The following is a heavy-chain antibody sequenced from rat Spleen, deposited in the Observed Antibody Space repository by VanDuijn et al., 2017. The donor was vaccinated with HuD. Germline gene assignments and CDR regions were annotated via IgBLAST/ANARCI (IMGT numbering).Heavy chain of an antibody. CDR1: GFSLISYH. J-gene: IGHJ2*01. CDR2: IWGDGST. Sequence: QVQLKESGPGLVQPSQTLSLTCTVSGFSLISYHVGWIRQVPGKGLEWMGVIWGDGSTAYNSALKSRLSISRDTSKSQVYLKMNSLQTEDTAIYFCTSPFRWFAYWGQGVMVTVSS. V-gene: IGHV2-15*01. CDR3: TSPFRWFAY.